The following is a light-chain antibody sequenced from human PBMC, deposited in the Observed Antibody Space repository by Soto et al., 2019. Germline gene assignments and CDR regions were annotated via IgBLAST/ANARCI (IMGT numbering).Light chain of an antibody. Sequence: QSALTQPASVSGSPGQSVTISCTGTSSDVGGYNYVSWYQQHPGKAPKLMIYEVSNRPSGVSNRCSGSKSGNTASLTISGLQAEDEADYYCSSYTSTGSWVFGGGTKLTVL. CDR1: SSDVGGYNY. CDR3: SSYTSTGSWV. J-gene: IGLJ3*02. CDR2: EVS. V-gene: IGLV2-14*01.